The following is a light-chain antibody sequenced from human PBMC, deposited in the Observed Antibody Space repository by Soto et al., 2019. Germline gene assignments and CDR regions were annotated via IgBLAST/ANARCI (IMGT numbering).Light chain of an antibody. V-gene: IGLV2-8*01. CDR3: ASYAGNSRYV. J-gene: IGLJ1*01. Sequence: QSVLTQPPSASGSPGQSVTISCTGVSSDVGGYDYVLWYRQYPGKAPKLIIFEVNKRPSGVPDRFSGSKSGNTASLTVSGLQAEDEAVYYCASYAGNSRYVFGTGTRSPS. CDR2: EVN. CDR1: SSDVGGYDY.